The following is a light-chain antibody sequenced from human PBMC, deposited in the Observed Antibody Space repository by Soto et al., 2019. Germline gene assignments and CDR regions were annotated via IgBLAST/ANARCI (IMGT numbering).Light chain of an antibody. J-gene: IGKJ1*01. CDR3: QHYNSYCEA. Sequence: DIQMTQSPSTLSGSVGDRVTITCRASQTISSWLAWYQQKPEKAPKLLIYKSSTLKSGLPSRFSGSGSGTEFTLTITSPQPDAFATNSCQHYNSYCEAFGQGTKVDIK. CDR1: QTISSW. CDR2: KSS. V-gene: IGKV1-5*03.